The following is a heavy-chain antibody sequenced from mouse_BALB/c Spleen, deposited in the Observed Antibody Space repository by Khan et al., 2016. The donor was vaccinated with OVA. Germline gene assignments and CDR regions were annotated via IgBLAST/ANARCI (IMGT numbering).Heavy chain of an antibody. J-gene: IGHJ4*01. D-gene: IGHD4-1*01. V-gene: IGHV3-2*02. Sequence: EVQLQESGPGLVKPSQSLSLTCTVAGYSITSDYAWNWIRQFPGNKLEWMGYLSYSGSTGYNPSLKSRISITRDTSTNQFFLQLNSVTTEDTATYYCASELGRYDAMDYWGQGTSVTVSS. CDR1: GYSITSDYA. CDR2: LSYSGST. CDR3: ASELGRYDAMDY.